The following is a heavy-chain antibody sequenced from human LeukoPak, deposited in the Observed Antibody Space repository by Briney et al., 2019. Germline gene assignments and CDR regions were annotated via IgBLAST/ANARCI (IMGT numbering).Heavy chain of an antibody. J-gene: IGHJ5*02. V-gene: IGHV3-30*18. CDR3: AKIGVSGSTGNWFDP. D-gene: IGHD3-10*01. Sequence: PGRSLRLSCAASGFXFSRYGIYWVRQAPGKGLEWVAIISYDGSNKYYADSVKGRFTISRDNSKNTLYLQMNSLRVEDTAVYYCAKIGVSGSTGNWFDPWGQGTLVTVSS. CDR1: GFXFSRYG. CDR2: ISYDGSNK.